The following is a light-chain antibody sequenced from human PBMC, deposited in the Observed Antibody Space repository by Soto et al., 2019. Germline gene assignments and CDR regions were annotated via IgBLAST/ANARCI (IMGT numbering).Light chain of an antibody. CDR1: SSDVGDYNS. J-gene: IGLJ2*01. V-gene: IGLV2-14*03. CDR2: NVS. CDR3: SSYTSGTTPVI. Sequence: QSVLTQPASVSGSPGQSITISCTGTSSDVGDYNSVSWYQQHPGKAPKLMIYNVSNRPSGISNRFSASKSGNTASLTISGLQAEDEADYYCSSYTSGTTPVIFGGGTQLTVL.